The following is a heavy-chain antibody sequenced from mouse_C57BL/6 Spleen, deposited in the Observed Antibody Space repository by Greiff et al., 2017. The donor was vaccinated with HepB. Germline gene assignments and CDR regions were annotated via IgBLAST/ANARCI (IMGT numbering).Heavy chain of an antibody. CDR2: IDPSDSYT. V-gene: IGHV1-50*01. CDR3: ARWGSGGVAY. J-gene: IGHJ3*01. CDR1: GYTFTSYW. Sequence: QVQLQQPGAELVKPGASVKLSCKASGYTFTSYWMQWVKQRPGQGLEWIGEIDPSDSYTNYNQKFKGKATLTVDTSSSTAYMQLSSLTSEDSAVYYCARWGSGGVAYWGQGTLVTVSA. D-gene: IGHD3-2*02.